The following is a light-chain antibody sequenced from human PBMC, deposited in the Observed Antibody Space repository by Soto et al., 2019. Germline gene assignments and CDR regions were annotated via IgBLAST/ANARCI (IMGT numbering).Light chain of an antibody. J-gene: IGLJ1*01. CDR3: CSYAGSRTYV. CDR1: SSDVGSYDL. V-gene: IGLV2-23*01. CDR2: EGT. Sequence: QSVLTQPASVSGPPGQSMVISCNGSSSDVGSYDLVSWYLQYPGKAPKVIIFEGTKRPSGVSDRFSGSKSGNTASLTISGLQTEDEADYYCCSYAGSRTYVFGPGTKVTVL.